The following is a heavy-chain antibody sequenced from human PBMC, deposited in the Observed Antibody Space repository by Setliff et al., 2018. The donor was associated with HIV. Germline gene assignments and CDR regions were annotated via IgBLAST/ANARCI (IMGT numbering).Heavy chain of an antibody. CDR1: GGSFSGYY. Sequence: SETLSLTCAVYGGSFSGYYWSWIRQPPGKGLEWIGEINHSGSTDYNPSLKSRVTISVDTSKNQFSLKLSSVTASDTAVYYCARAAAGNTGPFDLWGQGSPVTVSS. V-gene: IGHV4-34*01. D-gene: IGHD4-17*01. CDR3: ARAAAGNTGPFDL. CDR2: INHSGST. J-gene: IGHJ4*02.